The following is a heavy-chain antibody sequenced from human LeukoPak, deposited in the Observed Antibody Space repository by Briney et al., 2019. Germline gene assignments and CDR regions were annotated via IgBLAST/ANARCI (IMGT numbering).Heavy chain of an antibody. V-gene: IGHV3-7*01. CDR3: ARLTGKTGFDY. J-gene: IGHJ4*02. Sequence: PRGSLRLSCAASGFPFSRYWMSWVRPAPEEGLEWVANIKQDGSDTYYGDSVKGRFTISRDNAKKSLYLQLNSLRADDTAVYYCARLTGKTGFDYWVQGTLVTVCS. D-gene: IGHD3-9*01. CDR1: GFPFSRYW. CDR2: IKQDGSDT.